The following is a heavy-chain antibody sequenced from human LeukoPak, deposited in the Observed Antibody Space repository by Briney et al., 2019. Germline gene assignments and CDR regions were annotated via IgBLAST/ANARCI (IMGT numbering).Heavy chain of an antibody. D-gene: IGHD4-17*01. J-gene: IGHJ4*02. CDR3: AKDASTVTLHADY. CDR1: GFTFSSYG. CDR2: IWYDGTNT. Sequence: GGSLRLSCAASGFTFSSYGMHWVRQAPGKGLEWVAVIWYDGTNTYYADSVKGRFTISRDNSKNTLYLQMNSLRVEDTAVYYCAKDASTVTLHADYWGQGTLVTVSS. V-gene: IGHV3-30*02.